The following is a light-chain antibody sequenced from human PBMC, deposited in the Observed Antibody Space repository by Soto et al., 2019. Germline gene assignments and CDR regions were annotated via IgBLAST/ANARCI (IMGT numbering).Light chain of an antibody. Sequence: GDRATITCRASQTISSWLAWYQQKPGKAPTLLIYDASTLERGVPSRFSGTGSGTEYTLSIDSLQPDDFATYYCQQYHTSSITFGQGTRLEIK. CDR1: QTISSW. V-gene: IGKV1-5*01. CDR2: DAS. J-gene: IGKJ5*01. CDR3: QQYHTSSIT.